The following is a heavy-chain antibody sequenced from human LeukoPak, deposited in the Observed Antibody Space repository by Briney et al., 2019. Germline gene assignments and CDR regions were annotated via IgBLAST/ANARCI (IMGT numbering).Heavy chain of an antibody. CDR2: IRYDGSNK. CDR3: ARRPPMVRGGYNWFDP. Sequence: GGSLRLSCAASGFTFSSYGMHWVRQAPGKGLEWVAFIRYDGSNKYYADSVKGRFTISRDNSKNTLYLQMNSLRAEDTAVYYCARRPPMVRGGYNWFDPWGQGTLVTVSS. J-gene: IGHJ5*02. V-gene: IGHV3-30*02. D-gene: IGHD3-10*01. CDR1: GFTFSSYG.